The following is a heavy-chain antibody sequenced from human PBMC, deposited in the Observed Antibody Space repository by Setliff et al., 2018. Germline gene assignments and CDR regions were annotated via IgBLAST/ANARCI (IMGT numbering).Heavy chain of an antibody. V-gene: IGHV4-34*01. D-gene: IGHD1-26*01. CDR1: GGSFSGYY. Sequence: SETLSLTCAVYGGSFSGYYWSRIRQPPGKGLEWIGEINHSGSTNYNPSLKSRVTISIDMSKNQFSLKLSSATAADTAVYFCAAVGIDAGGGWFDPWGHGIPVTVSS. CDR2: INHSGST. J-gene: IGHJ5*02. CDR3: AAVGIDAGGGWFDP.